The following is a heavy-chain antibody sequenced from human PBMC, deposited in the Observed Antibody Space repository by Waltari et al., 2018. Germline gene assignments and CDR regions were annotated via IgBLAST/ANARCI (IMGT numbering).Heavy chain of an antibody. CDR3: ARADSSTAYFYYYMDV. J-gene: IGHJ6*03. V-gene: IGHV4-59*01. CDR2: VYYTGTT. D-gene: IGHD6-13*01. Sequence: QVELQESGPGLVEASETLSLTCTVSGGSISTYYWSWIRQPPGKGLEYIGYVYYTGTTNYNPSLKKRVTISLDTSKNQFSLKVNSVTAADTAVYYCARADSSTAYFYYYMDVWGTGTTVTVSS. CDR1: GGSISTYY.